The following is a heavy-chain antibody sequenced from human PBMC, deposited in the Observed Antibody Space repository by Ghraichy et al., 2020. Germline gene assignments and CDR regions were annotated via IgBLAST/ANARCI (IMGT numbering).Heavy chain of an antibody. V-gene: IGHV3-23*01. Sequence: GGSLRLSCAASGFTFSSYAMSWVRQAPGKGLEWVAAISGSGGRTYYADSVKGRFTISRDNSKNTLYLQMNSLRAEDTAVYYCAKPKDYGDNRDFRHWGQGTLVTVSS. CDR1: GFTFSSYA. CDR2: ISGSGGRT. CDR3: AKPKDYGDNRDFRH. J-gene: IGHJ1*01. D-gene: IGHD4-23*01.